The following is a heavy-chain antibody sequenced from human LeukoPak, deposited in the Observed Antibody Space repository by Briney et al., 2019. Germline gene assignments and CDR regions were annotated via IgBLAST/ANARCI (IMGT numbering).Heavy chain of an antibody. V-gene: IGHV4-59*07. J-gene: IGHJ4*02. CDR1: GGSISSYY. Sequence: SDTLSLTCTVSGGSISSYYWSWIRQPPGKALEWIGYSYYSGSTNYNPSLKSRVTISVDTSKNQFSLKLSSVTAADTAVYYCAGSRQWLVRNVDYWGQGTLVTVSS. D-gene: IGHD6-19*01. CDR2: SYYSGST. CDR3: AGSRQWLVRNVDY.